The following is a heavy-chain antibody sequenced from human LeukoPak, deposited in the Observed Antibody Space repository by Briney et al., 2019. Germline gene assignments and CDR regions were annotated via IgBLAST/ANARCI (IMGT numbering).Heavy chain of an antibody. J-gene: IGHJ3*02. CDR3: AVVPITMIVVVMEAFDI. CDR1: EGTFSSYA. D-gene: IGHD3-22*01. Sequence: SVKVSCKASEGTFSSYAISWVRQAPGQGLEWMGRIIPIFGTANYAQKFQGRVTITTDESKSTAYMELSSLRSEDTAVYYCAVVPITMIVVVMEAFDIWGQGTMVTVSS. CDR2: IIPIFGTA. V-gene: IGHV1-69*05.